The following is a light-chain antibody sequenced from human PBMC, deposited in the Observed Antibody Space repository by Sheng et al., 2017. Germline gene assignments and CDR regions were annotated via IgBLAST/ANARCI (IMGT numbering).Light chain of an antibody. V-gene: IGKV1-39*01. CDR2: GAS. J-gene: IGKJ1*01. CDR1: QTLGKY. Sequence: DIQMTQSPSSLSASVGDRVTITCRASQTLGKYVNWYQEKPGEAPSLLIYGASSLATGVPSRFSGSGSGSDFTLTIYSLQPEDFATYYCQQSYSVPRTFANGPKVE. CDR3: QQSYSVPRT.